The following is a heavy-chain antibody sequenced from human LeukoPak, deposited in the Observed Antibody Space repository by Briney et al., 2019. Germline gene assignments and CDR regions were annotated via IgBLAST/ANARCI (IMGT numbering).Heavy chain of an antibody. J-gene: IGHJ4*02. Sequence: PGGSLRLSCAASGFTFSSYSMNWVRQAPGKGLEWVSSISSSSSYIYYADSVKGRFTISRDNAENSLYLQMNSLRVEDTAVYYCARAPTVLVGYCSSSSCQADYWGQGTLVTVSS. CDR2: ISSSSSYI. D-gene: IGHD2-2*01. CDR1: GFTFSSYS. V-gene: IGHV3-21*01. CDR3: ARAPTVLVGYCSSSSCQADY.